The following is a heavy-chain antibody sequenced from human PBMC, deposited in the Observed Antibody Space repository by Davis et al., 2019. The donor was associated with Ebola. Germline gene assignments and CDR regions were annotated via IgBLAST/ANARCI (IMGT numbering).Heavy chain of an antibody. D-gene: IGHD4-11*01. CDR2: IKQDGSEK. CDR1: GFAFSSYW. CDR3: ARKTTWRGFGMDV. Sequence: GESLKISCAASGFAFSSYWMSWVRQAPGKGLEWVANIKQDGSEKYYVDSVKGRFTISRDNAKNSLYLQMNSLRAEDTAVYYCARKTTWRGFGMDVWGQGTTVTVSS. V-gene: IGHV3-7*01. J-gene: IGHJ6*02.